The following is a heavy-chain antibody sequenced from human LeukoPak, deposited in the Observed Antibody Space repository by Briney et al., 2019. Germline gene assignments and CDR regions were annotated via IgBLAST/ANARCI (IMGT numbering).Heavy chain of an antibody. CDR1: GVSISSRNYY. CDR3: ARHKKSIVHTDMGP. V-gene: IGHV4-39*01. J-gene: IGHJ5*02. CDR2: GCYTGST. Sequence: PSVTLSLSCSVSGVSISSRNYYWGGIRQRPGKGLELNGNGCYTGSTYYNPSLKSRLTISVDTSNNPFYLKLSSVTAADTAVYHCARHKKSIVHTDMGPWGQGTLVTVSP. D-gene: IGHD5-18*01.